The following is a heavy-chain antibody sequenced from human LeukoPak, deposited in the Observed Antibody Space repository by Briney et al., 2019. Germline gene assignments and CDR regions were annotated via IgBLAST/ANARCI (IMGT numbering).Heavy chain of an antibody. CDR1: GFTFSSYD. D-gene: IGHD3-22*01. CDR3: AKDRDYYDSSGYYWGPTNYYFDY. CDR2: IWYDGSNK. Sequence: GGSLRLSCAASGFTFSSYDIHWVRQAPGKGLEWVAVIWYDGSNKYYADSVKGRFTISRDNSKNTLYLQMNSLRAEDTAVYYCAKDRDYYDSSGYYWGPTNYYFDYWGQGTLVTVSS. V-gene: IGHV3-33*06. J-gene: IGHJ4*02.